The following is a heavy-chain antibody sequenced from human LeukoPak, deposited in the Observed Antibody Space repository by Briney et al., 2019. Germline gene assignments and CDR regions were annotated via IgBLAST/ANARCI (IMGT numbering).Heavy chain of an antibody. Sequence: PSETLSLTCSVSGASISNYYWSWIRQPPGKGLEWIGYILSTGTTNYNPSLKSRVAILVDTSKNQFSLRLRSVTAADTAVYYCARQIASAGTAGFDFWGQGALVTVSS. CDR1: GASISNYY. D-gene: IGHD6-13*01. CDR3: ARQIASAGTAGFDF. J-gene: IGHJ4*02. CDR2: ILSTGTT. V-gene: IGHV4-4*09.